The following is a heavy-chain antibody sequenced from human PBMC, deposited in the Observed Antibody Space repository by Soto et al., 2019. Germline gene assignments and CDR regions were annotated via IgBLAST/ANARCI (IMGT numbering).Heavy chain of an antibody. Sequence: GGSLRLSCAASGFTFSSYAMSWVRQAPGKGLEWVSAISGSGGSTYYADSVKGRFTISRDNSKNTLYLQMNSLRAEDTAVYYCAKDPRGSVTTDPLDYWGQGTLVTVSS. V-gene: IGHV3-23*01. D-gene: IGHD4-17*01. CDR1: GFTFSSYA. CDR3: AKDPRGSVTTDPLDY. CDR2: ISGSGGST. J-gene: IGHJ4*02.